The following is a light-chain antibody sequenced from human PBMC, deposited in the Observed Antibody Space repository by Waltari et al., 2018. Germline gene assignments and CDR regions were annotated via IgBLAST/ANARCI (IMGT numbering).Light chain of an antibody. CDR3: LSYDSSRWV. Sequence: QSVLTQPPSVSGAPGQRVTISCTGSSSNIGAGSDVHWYQHLPGSAPKVLVYGNNNRPSGVPDRFSGSKSGTSASLAIPGLQAEDEADYYCLSYDSSRWVFGGGIKLTVL. J-gene: IGLJ3*02. V-gene: IGLV1-40*01. CDR2: GNN. CDR1: SSNIGAGSD.